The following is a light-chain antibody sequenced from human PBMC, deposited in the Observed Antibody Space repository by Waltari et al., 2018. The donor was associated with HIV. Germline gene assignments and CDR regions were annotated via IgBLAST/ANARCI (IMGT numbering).Light chain of an antibody. CDR1: QSISSY. CDR3: QQRDKWPPSYT. CDR2: DAS. J-gene: IGKJ2*01. V-gene: IGKV3-11*01. Sequence: EIVLTQSPATLSLSPGLTATLSCRASQSISSYLAWYQQKPGQAPRLLIYDASHRATGIPARFSGSGSGTDFTLTIGPLEPEDFAVYYCQQRDKWPPSYTFGQGTRVEI.